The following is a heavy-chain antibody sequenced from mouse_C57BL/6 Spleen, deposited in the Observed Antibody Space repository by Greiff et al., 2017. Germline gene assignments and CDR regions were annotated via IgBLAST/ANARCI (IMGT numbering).Heavy chain of an antibody. J-gene: IGHJ1*03. V-gene: IGHV1-80*01. Sequence: QVQLQQSGAELVKPGASVKISCKASGYAFSSYWMNWVKQRPGKGLEWIGQIYPGDGETNYNGKLKGTVTLTADKSSSTAYMQLSSLTTEDSAVYFCARGDGSSSWYFDVWGTGTTVTVTS. CDR3: ARGDGSSSWYFDV. CDR1: GYAFSSYW. D-gene: IGHD1-1*01. CDR2: IYPGDGET.